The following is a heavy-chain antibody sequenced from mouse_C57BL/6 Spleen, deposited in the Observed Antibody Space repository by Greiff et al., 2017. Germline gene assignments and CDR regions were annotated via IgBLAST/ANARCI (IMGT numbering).Heavy chain of an antibody. D-gene: IGHD2-3*01. CDR3: TTMMVTTSFAY. V-gene: IGHV6-6*01. CDR1: GFTFSDAW. Sequence: EVKLMESGGGLVQPGGSMKLSCASSGFTFSDAWMYWVRQSPEKGLEWVAEIRNKANNHATYYAESVKGRFTISRDDSKSSVYLQMNSLRAEDTGIYYCTTMMVTTSFAYWGQGTLVTVSA. J-gene: IGHJ3*01. CDR2: IRNKANNHAT.